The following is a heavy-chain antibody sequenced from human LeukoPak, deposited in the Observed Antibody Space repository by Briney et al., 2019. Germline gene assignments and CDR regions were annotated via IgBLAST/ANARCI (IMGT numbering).Heavy chain of an antibody. CDR3: VSDPVGGSTIFDC. J-gene: IGHJ4*02. Sequence: SQTLSLTCVISGDIVSSNSAAWNWIRQSPSRGLEWLGRAYYKSKWYYDYSVAVKSRVTINPDTSKNQFSLQLSSVTPEDTAVYYCVSDPVGGSTIFDCWDQGTLVTVSS. CDR1: GDIVSSNSAA. CDR2: AYYKSKWYY. V-gene: IGHV6-1*01. D-gene: IGHD1-26*01.